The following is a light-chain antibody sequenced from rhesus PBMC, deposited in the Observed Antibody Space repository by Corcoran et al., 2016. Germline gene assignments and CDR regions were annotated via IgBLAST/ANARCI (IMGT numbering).Light chain of an antibody. J-gene: IGKJ2*01. CDR2: AAS. CDR3: LQYNSDPYS. V-gene: IGKV1-43*02. CDR1: QGISTY. Sequence: DIQMTQSPSSLSASVGDRVTITCRASQGISTYLNWYQQKPRKAPKRLIYAASSVESGVPSRLSGSGSGTDFTLTISSLQPEDFATYYCLQYNSDPYSFGQGTKVEIK.